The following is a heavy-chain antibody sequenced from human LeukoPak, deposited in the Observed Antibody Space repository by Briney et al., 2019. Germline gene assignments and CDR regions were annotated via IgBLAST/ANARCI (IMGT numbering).Heavy chain of an antibody. D-gene: IGHD1-26*01. J-gene: IGHJ5*02. Sequence: SETLSLTCVVYGGSFSGYYWSWIRQPPGKGLEWIGEINHSGSTNYNPSLKSRVTISVDTSKNQFSLKLSSVTAADTAVYYCARGRGAGSYNLWGQGTLVTVSS. V-gene: IGHV4-34*01. CDR1: GGSFSGYY. CDR3: ARGRGAGSYNL. CDR2: INHSGST.